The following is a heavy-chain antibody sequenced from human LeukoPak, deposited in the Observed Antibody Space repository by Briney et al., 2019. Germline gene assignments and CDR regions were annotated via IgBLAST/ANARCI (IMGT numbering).Heavy chain of an antibody. CDR2: ISSSSSYI. CDR1: GFTFSSYS. V-gene: IGHV3-21*01. CDR3: ARDPWTTETWFDP. J-gene: IGHJ5*02. D-gene: IGHD4-17*01. Sequence: GGSLRLSCAASGFTFSSYSMNWVRQAPGKGLEWVSSISSSSSYIYYADSVRGRFTISRDNAKNSLYLQMNSLRAEDTAVYYCARDPWTTETWFDPWGQGTLVTVSS.